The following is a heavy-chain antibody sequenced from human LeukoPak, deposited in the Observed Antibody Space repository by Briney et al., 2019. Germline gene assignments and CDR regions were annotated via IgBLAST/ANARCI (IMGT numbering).Heavy chain of an antibody. J-gene: IGHJ4*02. Sequence: GGSLRRSCVVSGFTFSSYEMNWVRQAPGKGLEWVSYISSWGSTIDYLDSVKGRFTISRDNAKNSLYLQMNSLRAEDTAVYYCARVLLTGTETDYWGQGTLVTVSS. CDR3: ARVLLTGTETDY. V-gene: IGHV3-48*03. D-gene: IGHD3-9*01. CDR2: ISSWGSTI. CDR1: GFTFSSYE.